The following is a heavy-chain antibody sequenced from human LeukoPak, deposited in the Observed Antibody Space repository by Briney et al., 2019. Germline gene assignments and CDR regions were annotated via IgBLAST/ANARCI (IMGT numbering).Heavy chain of an antibody. J-gene: IGHJ4*02. V-gene: IGHV1-2*02. CDR3: ARDYYDSTTSKGLDY. CDR2: INPNSGGT. D-gene: IGHD3-22*01. Sequence: ASVKVSCKASGYTFTGYYMHWVRQAPGQGLEWMGWINPNSGGTNYAQKFQGRVTMTRDTSISTAYMELSRLRSDDTAVYYCARDYYDSTTSKGLDYWGQGTLVTVSP. CDR1: GYTFTGYY.